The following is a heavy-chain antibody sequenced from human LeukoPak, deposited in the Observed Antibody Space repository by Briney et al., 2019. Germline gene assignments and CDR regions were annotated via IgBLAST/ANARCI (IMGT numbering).Heavy chain of an antibody. CDR1: GFTFSSYA. J-gene: IGHJ4*02. Sequence: GGSLRLSCAASGFTFSSYAMSWVRQAPGKGLEWVSSISSSSSYIYYADSVKGRFTISRDNAKNSLYLQMNSLRAEDTAVYYCARSPYGGNSADYWGQGTLVTVSS. CDR2: ISSSSSYI. V-gene: IGHV3-21*01. CDR3: ARSPYGGNSADY. D-gene: IGHD4-23*01.